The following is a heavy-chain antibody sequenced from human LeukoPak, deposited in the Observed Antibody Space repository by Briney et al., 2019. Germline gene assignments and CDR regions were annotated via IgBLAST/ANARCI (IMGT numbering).Heavy chain of an antibody. CDR3: AGPDYYDSSGYDAFDI. J-gene: IGHJ3*02. CDR1: GGTFSSYA. D-gene: IGHD3-22*01. CDR2: IIPIFGTA. Sequence: SVKVSCKASGGTFSSYAISWVRQAPGQGLEWMGGIIPIFGTANYAQKFQGRVTITTDESTSTAYMELSSLRSEDTAVYYCAGPDYYDSSGYDAFDIWGQGTMVTVSS. V-gene: IGHV1-69*05.